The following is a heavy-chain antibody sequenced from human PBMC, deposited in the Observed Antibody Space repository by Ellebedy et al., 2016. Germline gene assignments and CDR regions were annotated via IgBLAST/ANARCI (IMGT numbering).Heavy chain of an antibody. CDR3: AKGPADIVVVPAAIISDNAEYFQH. CDR2: ISYDGSDK. V-gene: IGHV3-30*18. J-gene: IGHJ1*01. Sequence: GGSLRLXCAASGFTFSSYGMHWVRQAPGKGLEWVAVISYDGSDKYYADSVKGRFTISRDNSKNTLYLQMNSLRAEDTAVYFCAKGPADIVVVPAAIISDNAEYFQHWGQGTLVTVSS. CDR1: GFTFSSYG. D-gene: IGHD2-2*01.